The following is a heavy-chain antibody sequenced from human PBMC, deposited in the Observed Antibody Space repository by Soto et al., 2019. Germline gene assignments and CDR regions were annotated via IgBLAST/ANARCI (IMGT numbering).Heavy chain of an antibody. J-gene: IGHJ5*02. Sequence: GGSLRLSCTAAGFTLQNYAMAWVRQAPGKGLEWVSTLIGGHYGTAYSYSVKGRFTVSRDNSKNCLYLQMNSLGVEDTAMYFCAKGKSTGDIDWFDPWGQGSLVTVSS. V-gene: IGHV3-23*01. CDR3: AKGKSTGDIDWFDP. CDR1: GFTLQNYA. D-gene: IGHD3-10*01. CDR2: LIGGHYGT.